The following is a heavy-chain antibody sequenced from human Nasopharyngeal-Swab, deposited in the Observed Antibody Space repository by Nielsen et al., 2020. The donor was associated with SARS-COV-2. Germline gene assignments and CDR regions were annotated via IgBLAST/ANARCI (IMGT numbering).Heavy chain of an antibody. Sequence: GESLKISCVGSGFSFSNYGMHWVRQAPGKGLDWVAIISYDGGDKHYADSVKGRFTISKDNSKNTLFLEMSSLRAEDTAVYYCAKERFYSGSGRYPRDFDYWGQGTLVTVSS. J-gene: IGHJ4*02. CDR3: AKERFYSGSGRYPRDFDY. CDR1: GFSFSNYG. D-gene: IGHD3-10*01. V-gene: IGHV3-30*18. CDR2: ISYDGGDK.